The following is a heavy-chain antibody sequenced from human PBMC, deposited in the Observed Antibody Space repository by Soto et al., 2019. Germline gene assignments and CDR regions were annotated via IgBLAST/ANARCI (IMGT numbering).Heavy chain of an antibody. D-gene: IGHD4-17*01. V-gene: IGHV4-4*02. J-gene: IGHJ4*02. Sequence: QVQLQESGPGLVKPSGTLSLTCAVSGGSISSSNWWSWVRQPPGKGLEWIGEIYHSGSTNYNPPLKRRVTKSGDKSKNQFSLKLSSVTAADTAVYYCATHHDYGDYEIFDYWGQGTLVTVSS. CDR1: GGSISSSNW. CDR2: IYHSGST. CDR3: ATHHDYGDYEIFDY.